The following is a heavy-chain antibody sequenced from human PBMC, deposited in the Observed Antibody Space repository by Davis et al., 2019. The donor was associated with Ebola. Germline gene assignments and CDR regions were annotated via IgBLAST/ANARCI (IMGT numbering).Heavy chain of an antibody. CDR3: VRERDGYNYAPNFDY. V-gene: IGHV3-30*01. CDR1: GFTFTDYA. Sequence: GESLKISCAASGFTFTDYAVHWVRQAPGKGLQWVALISFHGSNKNYADSVKGRFTISRDNSKNTLYLQVNSLRAEDTAIYYCVRERDGYNYAPNFDYWGQGTLVTVSS. CDR2: ISFHGSNK. D-gene: IGHD5-24*01. J-gene: IGHJ4*02.